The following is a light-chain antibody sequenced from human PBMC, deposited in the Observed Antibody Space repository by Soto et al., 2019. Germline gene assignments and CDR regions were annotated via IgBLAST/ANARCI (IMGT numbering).Light chain of an antibody. Sequence: DIVMTQSPDSLAVSLGERATINCKSSQTVLRSSNNKNHLPWYQQKPGRAPKMLISWATTRESGVPDRFSGSASGTDFTLSISSLQAEDVAVYYCQHYYPVPVTFGQGTRLEIK. J-gene: IGKJ5*01. V-gene: IGKV4-1*01. CDR2: WAT. CDR3: QHYYPVPVT. CDR1: QTVLRSSNNKNH.